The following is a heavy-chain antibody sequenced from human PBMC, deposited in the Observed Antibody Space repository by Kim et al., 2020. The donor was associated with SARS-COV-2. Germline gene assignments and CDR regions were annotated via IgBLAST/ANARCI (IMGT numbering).Heavy chain of an antibody. D-gene: IGHD3-10*01. V-gene: IGHV3-33*06. CDR1: GFTFSNYG. J-gene: IGHJ6*02. CDR2: IWYDGSNK. CDR3: AKDLGMVRGLYYYYYYGMDV. Sequence: GGSLRLSCAASGFTFSNYGIHWVRQAPGKGLEWVAIIWYDGSNKYYADSVKGRFTISRDNSKNTLYLQMNSLRAEDTAVYYCAKDLGMVRGLYYYYYYGMDVWGQGTTVTVSS.